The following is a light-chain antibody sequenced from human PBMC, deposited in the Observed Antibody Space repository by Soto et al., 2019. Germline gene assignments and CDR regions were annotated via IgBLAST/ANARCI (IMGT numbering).Light chain of an antibody. CDR2: AAS. Sequence: DIQMTQSPSSLSASVGDRVTITCRASQDISKYLAWYQQKPGKVPKLLIYAASTFQSGVPSRFSGSGSGTDFTLTISSLQPEDVATYYCQKYNSAPALTFGGGTKVEIK. J-gene: IGKJ4*01. V-gene: IGKV1-27*01. CDR3: QKYNSAPALT. CDR1: QDISKY.